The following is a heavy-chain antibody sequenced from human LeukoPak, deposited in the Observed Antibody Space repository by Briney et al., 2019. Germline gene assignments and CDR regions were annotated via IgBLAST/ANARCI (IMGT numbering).Heavy chain of an antibody. CDR1: GFTISSYW. D-gene: IGHD2-15*01. CDR3: ARDKHNPGSAFDI. Sequence: GGSLRRSCAASGFTISSYWMSWVRQAPGKWLEWVANIRQDGGQTYNVDSVKGRFTISRDNAKNSLYLQVNSLRAEDTAVYYCARDKHNPGSAFDIWGQGTILTVSS. CDR2: IRQDGGQT. J-gene: IGHJ3*02. V-gene: IGHV3-7*01.